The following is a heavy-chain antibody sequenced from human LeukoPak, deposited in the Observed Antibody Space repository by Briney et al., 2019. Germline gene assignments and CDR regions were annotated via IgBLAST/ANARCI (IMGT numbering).Heavy chain of an antibody. CDR2: IYYSGRT. D-gene: IGHD1-26*01. V-gene: IGHV4-59*01. J-gene: IGHJ4*02. CDR1: GFSFSSFS. CDR3: ARGEWELDY. Sequence: VSLILSCSASGFSFSSFSMKWIRQPPGKGLEWIGYIYYSGRTNYNTSLKSRVTISVNTSKKQCSLKLSAVTAADTAVYYCARGEWELDYWGQGTLVTVSS.